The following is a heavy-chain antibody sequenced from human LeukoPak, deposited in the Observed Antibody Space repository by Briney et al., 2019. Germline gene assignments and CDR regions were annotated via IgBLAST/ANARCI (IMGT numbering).Heavy chain of an antibody. Sequence: ETLSLTCTVSGGSISSSNYNWGWIRQPPGKGLEWVGSIYYSGSTYYNPSLKSRVTISVDTSKNQFSLKLSSVTAADTAVYYCARLGDSYATDYWGQGTLVTVSS. CDR2: IYYSGST. CDR3: ARLGDSYATDY. CDR1: GGSISSSNYN. V-gene: IGHV4-39*01. D-gene: IGHD5-18*01. J-gene: IGHJ4*02.